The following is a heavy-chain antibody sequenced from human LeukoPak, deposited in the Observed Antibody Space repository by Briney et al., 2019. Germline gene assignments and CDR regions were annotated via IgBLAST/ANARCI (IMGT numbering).Heavy chain of an antibody. CDR1: DGSISSYY. D-gene: IGHD3-22*01. CDR3: ARAFDSSGYLVPLDY. J-gene: IGHJ4*02. Sequence: SETLSLTCTVSDGSISSYYWSWIRQPPGKGLEWIGYIYYSGSTKYNPSLKSRVTISVDTSKNQFSLRLSSVTAADTAVYYCARAFDSSGYLVPLDYWGQGTLVTVSS. CDR2: IYYSGST. V-gene: IGHV4-59*01.